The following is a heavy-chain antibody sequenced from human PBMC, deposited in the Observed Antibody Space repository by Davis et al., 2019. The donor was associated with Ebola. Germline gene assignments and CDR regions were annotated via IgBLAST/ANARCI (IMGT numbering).Heavy chain of an antibody. CDR2: INPHNGNT. V-gene: IGHV1-18*04. D-gene: IGHD6-25*01. CDR3: ARSIAATTGWFDP. CDR1: GYTFTHYG. Sequence: ASVKVSCKASGYTFTHYGITWVRQAPGQGLEWMGWINPHNGNTNYAQNVQGRVTMTTDTSTGTAYMELRSLRSDDTAVYYCARSIAATTGWFDPWGQGTLVTVSS. J-gene: IGHJ5*02.